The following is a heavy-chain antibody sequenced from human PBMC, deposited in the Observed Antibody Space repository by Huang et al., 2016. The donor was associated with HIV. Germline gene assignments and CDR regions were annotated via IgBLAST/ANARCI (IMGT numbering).Heavy chain of an antibody. J-gene: IGHJ6*02. CDR3: ARSEFAVVPDATSEDYYYYGMDV. CDR1: GGSFSSYV. V-gene: IGHV1-69*01. Sequence: VQLVQSGAEVKKPGSSVKVSCKASGGSFSSYVISWVRQAPGQGLEWMGGVIPVFGTTNYAQKFQGSVTITADEATSTAYMELNSLRSEDTAIYYCARSEFAVVPDATSEDYYYYGMDVWGRGTTVTVSS. CDR2: VIPVFGTT. D-gene: IGHD2-2*01.